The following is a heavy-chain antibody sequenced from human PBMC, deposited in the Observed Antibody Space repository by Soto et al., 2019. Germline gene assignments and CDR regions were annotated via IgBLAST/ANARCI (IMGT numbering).Heavy chain of an antibody. CDR3: ANSRGGTFLGYHGMDI. D-gene: IGHD3-16*01. J-gene: IGHJ6*02. CDR2: IIPVFGRV. V-gene: IGHV1-69*01. Sequence: QVQLVQSGPEVKKTGTSVKVSCKASGGTFSSRAISWVRQAPGQGLEWMGGIIPVFGRVNYAEKFQDRVTITVDESTGTVYMELSSLRSEDTALHYCANSRGGTFLGYHGMDIWGQGTTVSVSS. CDR1: GGTFSSRA.